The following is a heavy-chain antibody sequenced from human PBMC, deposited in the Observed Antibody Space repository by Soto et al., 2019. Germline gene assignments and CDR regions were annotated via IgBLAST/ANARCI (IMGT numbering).Heavy chain of an antibody. D-gene: IGHD4-17*01. Sequence: SETLSLTCTVSGGSISGYYWSWIRQPPGKGLEWIGYIYYSGSTNYNPSLKSRVTISVGTSKNQFSLKLSSVTAADTAVYYCARPTTGIIIWFDPWGQGTLVTVSS. J-gene: IGHJ5*02. V-gene: IGHV4-59*08. CDR3: ARPTTGIIIWFDP. CDR2: IYYSGST. CDR1: GGSISGYY.